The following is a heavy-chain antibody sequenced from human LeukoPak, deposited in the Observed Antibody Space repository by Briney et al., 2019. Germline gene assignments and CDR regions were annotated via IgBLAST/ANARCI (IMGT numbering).Heavy chain of an antibody. Sequence: KPSETLSLTCAVYGGSFSGSYYWSWIRQPAGKGLEWIGRIYTSGSTNYNPSLKSRVTISVDTSKNQFSLKLSSVTAADTAVYYCARDLSSGIAVAGKGVIGYFDYWGQGTLVTVSS. CDR3: ARDLSSGIAVAGKGVIGYFDY. CDR1: GGSFSGSYY. V-gene: IGHV4-61*02. J-gene: IGHJ4*02. D-gene: IGHD6-19*01. CDR2: IYTSGST.